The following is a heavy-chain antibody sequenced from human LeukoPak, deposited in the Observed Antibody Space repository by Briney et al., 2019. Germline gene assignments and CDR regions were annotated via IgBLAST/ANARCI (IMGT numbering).Heavy chain of an antibody. CDR2: IDPSDSYT. CDR1: GYSFTSYL. V-gene: IGHV5-10-1*01. J-gene: IGHJ4*02. CDR3: ARHGGYSYGNHDY. D-gene: IGHD5-18*01. Sequence: GESLKISCKGSGYSFTSYLISWVRQMPGKGLEWMGRIDPSDSYTNYSPSFQGHVTISADKSISTAYLQWSSLKASDTAMYYCARHGGYSYGNHDYWGQGTLVTVSS.